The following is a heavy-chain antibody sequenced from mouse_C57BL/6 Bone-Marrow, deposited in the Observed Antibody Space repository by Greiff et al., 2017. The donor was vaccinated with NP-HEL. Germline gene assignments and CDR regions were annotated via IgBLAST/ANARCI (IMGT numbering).Heavy chain of an antibody. CDR3: VRHGTGFAY. Sequence: EVMLVESGGGLVQPKGSLKLSCAASGFSFNTYAMNWVRQAPGKGLEWVARIRSKSNNYATYYADSVKDRFTISRDDSESMLYLQMNNLKTEDTAMYYGVRHGTGFAYWGQGTLVTVAA. V-gene: IGHV10-1*01. CDR2: IRSKSNNYAT. CDR1: GFSFNTYA. D-gene: IGHD4-1*01. J-gene: IGHJ3*01.